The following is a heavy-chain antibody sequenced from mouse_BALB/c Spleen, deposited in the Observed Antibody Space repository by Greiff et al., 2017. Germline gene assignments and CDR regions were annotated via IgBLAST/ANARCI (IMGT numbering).Heavy chain of an antibody. V-gene: IGHV3-6*02. D-gene: IGHD2-4*01. CDR3: ARDRVYYEFAY. Sequence: ESGPGLVKPSQSLSLTCSVTGYSITSGYYWNWIRQFPGNKLEWMGYISYDGSNNYNPSLKNRISITRDTSKNQFFLKLNSVTTEDTATYYCARDRVYYEFAYWGQGTLVTVSA. CDR1: GYSITSGYY. J-gene: IGHJ3*01. CDR2: ISYDGSN.